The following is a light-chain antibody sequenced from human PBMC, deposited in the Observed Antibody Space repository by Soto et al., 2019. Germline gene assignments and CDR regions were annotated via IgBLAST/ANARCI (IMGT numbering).Light chain of an antibody. CDR3: SSYRSDSTLV. J-gene: IGLJ2*01. V-gene: IGLV2-14*01. Sequence: QPVLTQPASVSGSPGQSITISCTGTSRDVGGYNYVSWYQQHPGKAPKLMISEVSNRPSGVSDRFSGSKSGNTASLTISGLQAEDEAEYYCSSYRSDSTLVFGGGTKLTVL. CDR2: EVS. CDR1: SRDVGGYNY.